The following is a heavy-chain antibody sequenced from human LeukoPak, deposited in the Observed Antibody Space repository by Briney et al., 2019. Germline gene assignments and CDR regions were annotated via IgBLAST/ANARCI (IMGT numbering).Heavy chain of an antibody. CDR3: ARDPEFPLHYDFWSGPTNWFDP. J-gene: IGHJ5*02. CDR1: GYTFTGYY. CDR2: INPSGGST. V-gene: IGHV1-46*01. D-gene: IGHD3-3*01. Sequence: ASVKVSCKASGYTFTGYYMHWVRQAPGQGLEWMGIINPSGGSTSYAQKFQGRVTMTRDTSTGTVYMELSSLRSEDTAVYYCARDPEFPLHYDFWSGPTNWFDPWGQGTLVTVSS.